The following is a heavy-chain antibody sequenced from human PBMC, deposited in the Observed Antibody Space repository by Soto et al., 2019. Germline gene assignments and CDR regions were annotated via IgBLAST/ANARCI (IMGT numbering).Heavy chain of an antibody. D-gene: IGHD2-21*02. CDR2: IWYDGSNK. J-gene: IGHJ4*02. V-gene: IGHV3-33*01. CDR1: GFTFSTYG. CDR3: ARDGIPYCGGDCYFEY. Sequence: QVQLVESGGGVVQPGRSLRLSCAASGFTFSTYGMHWVRQAPGKGLEWVAVIWYDGSNKYSADSVKGRFTISRDNSKNTLYLQMNRLRAEDTAVYYCARDGIPYCGGDCYFEYWGQGTLVTVSS.